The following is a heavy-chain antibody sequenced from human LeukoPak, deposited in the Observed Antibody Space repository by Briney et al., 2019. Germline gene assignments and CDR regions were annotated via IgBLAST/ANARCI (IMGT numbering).Heavy chain of an antibody. V-gene: IGHV3-21*04. J-gene: IGHJ4*02. D-gene: IGHD2-15*01. Sequence: GGSLRLSCAASGFTFSSYSMNWVRQAPGKGLEWVSSISSSSSYIYYADSVKGRFAISRDNAKNSLYLQMNSLRAEDTAVYYCAKARYCSGGSCFPQWTPDYWGQGTLVTVSS. CDR1: GFTFSSYS. CDR2: ISSSSSYI. CDR3: AKARYCSGGSCFPQWTPDY.